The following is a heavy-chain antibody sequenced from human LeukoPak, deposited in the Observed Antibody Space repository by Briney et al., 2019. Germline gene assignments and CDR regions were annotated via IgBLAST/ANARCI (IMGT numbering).Heavy chain of an antibody. V-gene: IGHV3-30-3*01. D-gene: IGHD6-19*01. CDR3: ARGSSGWDY. J-gene: IGHJ4*02. CDR1: GFTFSSYA. CDR2: ISYDGSNK. Sequence: PGGSLRLSCAASGFTFSSYAMHWVRQAPGKGLEWVAVISYDGSNKYYADSVKGRFTISRDNSKNTLYLQMNSLRAEDTAVYYCARGSSGWDYWGQGTLVTVSS.